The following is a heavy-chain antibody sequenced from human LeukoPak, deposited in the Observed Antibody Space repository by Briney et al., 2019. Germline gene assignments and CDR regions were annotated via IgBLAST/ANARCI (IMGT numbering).Heavy chain of an antibody. CDR3: ESWFDP. J-gene: IGHJ5*02. Sequence: TGGSLRLSCAASGFTFSSYSMNWVRQAPGKGLEWVSYISSSSSTIYYADSVKGRFTISRDNSKNTLYLQMNSLRAEDTAVYYCESWFDPWGQGTLVTVSS. CDR1: GFTFSSYS. CDR2: ISSSSSTI. V-gene: IGHV3-48*01.